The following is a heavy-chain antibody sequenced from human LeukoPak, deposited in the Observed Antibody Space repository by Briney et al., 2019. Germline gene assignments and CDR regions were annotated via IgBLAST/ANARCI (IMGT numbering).Heavy chain of an antibody. CDR3: ARVVRLRSSSWYGY. CDR1: GYTFTGYY. D-gene: IGHD6-13*01. CDR2: INPNSGGT. J-gene: IGHJ4*02. Sequence: VASVKVSCKASGYTFTGYYMHWVRQAPGQGLEWMGRINPNSGGTNYAQKFRGRVTMTRDTSISTAYMELSRLRSDDTAVYYCARVVRLRSSSWYGYWGQGTLVTVSS. V-gene: IGHV1-2*06.